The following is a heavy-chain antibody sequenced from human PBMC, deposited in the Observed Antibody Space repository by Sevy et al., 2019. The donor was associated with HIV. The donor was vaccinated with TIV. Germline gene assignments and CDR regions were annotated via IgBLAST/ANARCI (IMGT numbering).Heavy chain of an antibody. J-gene: IGHJ4*02. D-gene: IGHD1-26*01. CDR3: ARDLGTGYFDF. CDR2: ISGSQYMI. CDR1: GFTFSDYY. Sequence: GGSLRLSCAASGFTFSDYYMSGIRQAPGKGLEWISYISGSQYMIYYADSVKGRFTISRDDAKNSLYLQMNSLRPEDSAVYFCARDLGTGYFDFWGQGTLVTVSS. V-gene: IGHV3-11*01.